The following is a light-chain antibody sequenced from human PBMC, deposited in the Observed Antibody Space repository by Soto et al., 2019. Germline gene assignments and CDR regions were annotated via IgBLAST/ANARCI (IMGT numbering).Light chain of an antibody. CDR2: DVS. Sequence: QSVLTQPASVSGSPGQSITISCTGTSSDVGGYNYVSWYQQHPGKAPKLMIYDVSNRPSGVSNRFSGSKSGNTASLTISGIQAEDEDDYYCSSYTSSSTYVVFGGGTKLTVL. J-gene: IGLJ2*01. CDR1: SSDVGGYNY. V-gene: IGLV2-14*01. CDR3: SSYTSSSTYVV.